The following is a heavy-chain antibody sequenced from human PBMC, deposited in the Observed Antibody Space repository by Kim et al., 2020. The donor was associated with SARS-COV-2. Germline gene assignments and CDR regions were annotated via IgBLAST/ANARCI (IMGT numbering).Heavy chain of an antibody. J-gene: IGHJ4*02. D-gene: IGHD6-13*01. CDR2: IYSGGSST. Sequence: GGSLRLSCAASGFTFSSYAMSWVRQAPGKGLEWVSVIYSGGSSTYYADSVKGRFTISRDNSKNTLYLQMNSLRAEDTAVYYCAKDIDIVAAGTTFDYWGQGTLVTVSS. CDR3: AKDIDIVAAGTTFDY. V-gene: IGHV3-23*03. CDR1: GFTFSSYA.